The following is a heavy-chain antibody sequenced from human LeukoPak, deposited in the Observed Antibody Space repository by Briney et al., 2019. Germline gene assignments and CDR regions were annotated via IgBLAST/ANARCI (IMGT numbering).Heavy chain of an antibody. D-gene: IGHD1-26*01. CDR3: ARVGVVGTTHWFDP. V-gene: IGHV4-34*01. J-gene: IGHJ5*02. Sequence: EPLSLPCAVYGGSFSGYYWSWIRQPPGKGLEWIGEINHSGSTNYNPSLQSRVTISVDTSKNQFSLKLSSVTAADTAVYYCARVGVVGTTHWFDPWGQGTLVTVSS. CDR2: INHSGST. CDR1: GGSFSGYY.